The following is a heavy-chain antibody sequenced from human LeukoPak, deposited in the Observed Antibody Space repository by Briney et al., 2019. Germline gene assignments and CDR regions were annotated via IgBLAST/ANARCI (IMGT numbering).Heavy chain of an antibody. CDR1: GFTFSRFT. CDR3: ANDYSNDY. V-gene: IGHV3-48*02. Sequence: GGSLRLSCVASGFTFSRFTINWVRQAPGKGLEWVSYISSGSSTMYYADSVKGRFTISRDNAKNSLYLQMNSLRDEDTAVYYCANDYSNDYWGQGTLVTVSS. J-gene: IGHJ4*02. CDR2: ISSGSSTM. D-gene: IGHD4-11*01.